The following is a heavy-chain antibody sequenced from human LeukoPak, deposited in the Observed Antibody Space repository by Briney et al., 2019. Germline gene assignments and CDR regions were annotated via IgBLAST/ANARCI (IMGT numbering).Heavy chain of an antibody. Sequence: GGSLRLSCVASGFTFSSSWMTWVRQAPGMGLERVANIKADGSGKYYVDSVSGRFSISRDNAKNSLYLELNSLRAEDTGVYFCARDRGWQQFDYWGQGTLVTVSS. CDR3: ARDRGWQQFDY. J-gene: IGHJ4*01. V-gene: IGHV3-7*01. CDR2: IKADGSGK. CDR1: GFTFSSSW. D-gene: IGHD3-10*01.